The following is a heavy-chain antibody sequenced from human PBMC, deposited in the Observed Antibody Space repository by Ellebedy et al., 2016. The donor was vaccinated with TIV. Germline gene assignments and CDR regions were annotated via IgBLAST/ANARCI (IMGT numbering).Heavy chain of an antibody. D-gene: IGHD3-10*01. CDR1: GFTFSSYA. J-gene: IGHJ4*02. CDR2: ISGSGGST. V-gene: IGHV3-23*01. Sequence: PGGSLRLSCAASGFTFSSYAMSWVRQAPGKGLEWVSAISGSGGSTYYADSVKGRFTISRDNSKNTLYLQMNSLRAEDKAVYYCARELRYYGSGSRKYYFDYWGQGTLVTVSS. CDR3: ARELRYYGSGSRKYYFDY.